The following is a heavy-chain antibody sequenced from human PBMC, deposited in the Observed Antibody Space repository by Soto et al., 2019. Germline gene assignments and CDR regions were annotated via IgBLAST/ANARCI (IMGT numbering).Heavy chain of an antibody. CDR3: ATDQHFSSWYYGPPDP. CDR2: ISGSGGST. D-gene: IGHD6-13*01. V-gene: IGHV3-23*01. J-gene: IGHJ5*02. CDR1: GFTFSSYA. Sequence: PGGSLRLSCAASGFTFSSYAMSWVRQAPGKGLEWVSAISGSGGSTYYADSVKGRFTISRDNSKNTLYLQMNSLRAEDTAVYYCATDQHFSSWYYGPPDPWGQGTLVTVS.